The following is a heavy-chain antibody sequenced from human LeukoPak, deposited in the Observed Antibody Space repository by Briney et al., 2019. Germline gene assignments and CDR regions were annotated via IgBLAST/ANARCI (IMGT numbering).Heavy chain of an antibody. CDR1: GYTLTELS. V-gene: IGHV1-24*01. Sequence: GASVKVSCKVSGYTLTELSMHWVRQAPGEGLEWMGGFDPEDGETIYAQKFQGRVTMTEDTSTDTAYMELSSLRSEDTAVYYCATGPPRITIFGVVIKGNYFDYWGQGTLVTVSS. CDR2: FDPEDGET. J-gene: IGHJ4*02. CDR3: ATGPPRITIFGVVIKGNYFDY. D-gene: IGHD3-3*01.